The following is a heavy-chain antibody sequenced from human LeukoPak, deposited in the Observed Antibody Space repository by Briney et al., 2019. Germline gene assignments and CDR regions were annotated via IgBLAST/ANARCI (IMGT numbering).Heavy chain of an antibody. J-gene: IGHJ5*02. Sequence: ASVKVSCKAPGYTFTGYYMHWVRQAPGQGLEWMGWINPNSGGTNYAQKCQGRVTMTRDTSISTAYMELSRLRSDDTAVYYCAREAPPYSSGWYWFDPWGQGTLVTVSS. V-gene: IGHV1-2*02. CDR2: INPNSGGT. CDR3: AREAPPYSSGWYWFDP. D-gene: IGHD6-19*01. CDR1: GYTFTGYY.